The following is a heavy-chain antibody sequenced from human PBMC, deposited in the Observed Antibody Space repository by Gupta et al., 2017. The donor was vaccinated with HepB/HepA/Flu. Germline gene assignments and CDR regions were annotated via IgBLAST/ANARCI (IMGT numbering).Heavy chain of an antibody. CDR2: IYHSGST. V-gene: IGHV4-4*02. J-gene: IGHJ5*02. CDR3: ARVGYDMAAGVLYWLDP. Sequence: GLEWIGEIYHSGSTNYNPSLKSRVTISVDKSKNQFSLKLSSVTAADTAVYYCARVGYDMAAGVLYWLDPWGQGTLVTVSS. D-gene: IGHD3-9*01.